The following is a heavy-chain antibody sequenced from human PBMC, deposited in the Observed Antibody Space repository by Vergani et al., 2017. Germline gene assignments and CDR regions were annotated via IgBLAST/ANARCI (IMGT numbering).Heavy chain of an antibody. J-gene: IGHJ4*02. CDR1: GFTFDDYA. CDR2: ISWDGGST. V-gene: IGHV3-43D*04. Sequence: DVQLVESGGGLVKPGGSLRLSCAASGFTFDDYAMHWVRQAPGKGLEWVSLISWDGGSTYYADSVKGRFTISRDNSKNSLYLQMNSLRAEDTALYYCAVGAAAGNFDYWGQGTLVTVSS. CDR3: AVGAAAGNFDY. D-gene: IGHD6-13*01.